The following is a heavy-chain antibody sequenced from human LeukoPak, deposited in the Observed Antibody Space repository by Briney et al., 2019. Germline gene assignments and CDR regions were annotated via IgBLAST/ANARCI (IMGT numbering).Heavy chain of an antibody. Sequence: PGGSLRLSCAASGFTFSSYAMSWVRQAPGKGLEWVSAISGSGGSTYYADSGKGRFTISRDNSKNKLYLQMNSLRAEDTAVYYCAKGDSRVRGNWFDPWGQGTLVTVSS. CDR3: AKGDSRVRGNWFDP. CDR2: ISGSGGST. V-gene: IGHV3-23*01. CDR1: GFTFSSYA. D-gene: IGHD3-10*01. J-gene: IGHJ5*02.